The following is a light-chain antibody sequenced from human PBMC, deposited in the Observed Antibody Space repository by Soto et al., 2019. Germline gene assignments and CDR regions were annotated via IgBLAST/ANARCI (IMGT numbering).Light chain of an antibody. CDR1: SSDVGGYNY. CDR3: SSYTSSSSRL. CDR2: DVS. J-gene: IGLJ1*01. V-gene: IGLV2-14*01. Sequence: QSVLTQPASVSGSPGQSITISCTGSSSDVGGYNYVSWYQQHPGKAPKLMIYDVSNRPSGVSNRFSGSKSGNTASLTISGLQAEDDADYYCSSYTSSSSRLFGTGTKLTVL.